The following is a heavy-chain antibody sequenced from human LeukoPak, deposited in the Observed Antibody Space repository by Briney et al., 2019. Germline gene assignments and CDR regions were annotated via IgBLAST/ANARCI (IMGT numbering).Heavy chain of an antibody. CDR3: AKSRGDYVGSGAFDI. J-gene: IGHJ3*02. V-gene: IGHV3-23*01. CDR2: ISGSGGST. CDR1: GFTFSSYA. Sequence: GGSLRLSCAASGFTFSSYAMSWVGQAPGKGLEWVSAISGSGGSTYYADSVKGRFTISRDNSKNTLYLQMNSLRAEDTAVYYCAKSRGDYVGSGAFDIWGQGTMVTVSS. D-gene: IGHD4-17*01.